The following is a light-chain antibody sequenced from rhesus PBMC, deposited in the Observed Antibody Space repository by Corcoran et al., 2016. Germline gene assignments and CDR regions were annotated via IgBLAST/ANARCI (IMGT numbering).Light chain of an antibody. V-gene: IGKV1-74*01. Sequence: DIQMTQSPSSLSASVGDRVTITCRASENVNNYLNWYQPKPGKAPKLLIYKASTLQSGVPSRFSGSGSGTDYTFTISRLQSEDVATDYCQLKFGTPRTFGQGTRVEIK. CDR3: QLKFGTPRT. CDR2: KAS. J-gene: IGKJ1*01. CDR1: ENVNNY.